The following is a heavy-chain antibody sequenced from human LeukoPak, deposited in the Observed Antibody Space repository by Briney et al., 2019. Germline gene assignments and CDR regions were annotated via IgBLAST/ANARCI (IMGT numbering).Heavy chain of an antibody. V-gene: IGHV3-23*01. CDR1: GFTFSSYA. CDR2: ISGSGGST. CDR3: ARAIYGSGSWDVQNGYYMDV. Sequence: GGSLRLSCAASGFTFSSYAMSWVRQAPGKGLEWVSAISGSGGSTYYADSVKGRFTISRDNSKNTLYLQMNSLRAEDTAVYYCARAIYGSGSWDVQNGYYMDVWGKGTTVTVSS. J-gene: IGHJ6*03. D-gene: IGHD3-10*01.